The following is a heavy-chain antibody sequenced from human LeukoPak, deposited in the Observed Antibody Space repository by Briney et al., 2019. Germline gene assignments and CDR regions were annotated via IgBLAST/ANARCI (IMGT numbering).Heavy chain of an antibody. CDR3: AKAGTATVTIYYFDY. V-gene: IGHV3-23*01. J-gene: IGHJ4*02. Sequence: PGGSLRLSCAASGFTFSSYAMSWVRQAPGKGLEWVSAISGSGGSTYYADSVKGRFTISRDNSKNTLYLQMNSLRAEDTAVYYCAKAGTATVTIYYFDYWGQGTLVTVSS. D-gene: IGHD4-17*01. CDR1: GFTFSSYA. CDR2: ISGSGGST.